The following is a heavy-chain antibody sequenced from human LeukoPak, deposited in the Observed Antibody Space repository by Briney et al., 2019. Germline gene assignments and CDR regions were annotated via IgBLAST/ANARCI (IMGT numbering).Heavy chain of an antibody. CDR1: GFTVSSNY. CDR2: IYSGGST. J-gene: IGHJ4*02. D-gene: IGHD2-15*01. V-gene: IGHV3-53*01. Sequence: GGSLRLSCAASGFTVSSNYMSWVRQAPGKGLEWLSVIYSGGSTYYADSVQGRFTISRDNSKNTLYLQMNSLRAEDTAVDYCARGGDCSGGSCYLASWYWGQGTLVTVSS. CDR3: ARGGDCSGGSCYLASWY.